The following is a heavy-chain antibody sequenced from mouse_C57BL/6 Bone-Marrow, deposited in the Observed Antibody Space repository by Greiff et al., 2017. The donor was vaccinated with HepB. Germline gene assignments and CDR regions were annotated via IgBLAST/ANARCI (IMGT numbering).Heavy chain of an antibody. D-gene: IGHD4-1*01. CDR2: IDPSDSYT. J-gene: IGHJ2*01. Sequence: VQLQEPGAELVMPGASVKLSCKASGYTFTSYWMHWVKQRPGQGLEWIGEIDPSDSYTNYNQKFKGKSTLTVDKSSSTAYMQLSSLTSEDSAVYYCARESNWDGDYWGQGTTLTVSS. CDR1: GYTFTSYW. V-gene: IGHV1-69*01. CDR3: ARESNWDGDY.